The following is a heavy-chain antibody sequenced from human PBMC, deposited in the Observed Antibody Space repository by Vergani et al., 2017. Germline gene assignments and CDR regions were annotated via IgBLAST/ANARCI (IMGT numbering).Heavy chain of an antibody. CDR2: INSDGDST. J-gene: IGHJ6*02. CDR3: ASLRYFDWLSPWDYYGMDV. Sequence: EVQLLESGGGLVQPGGSLRLTCAASEFTFSNYAMNWVRQAPGKGLEWVSRINSDGDSTSYADSVKGRFTISRDNAKNSLYLQMNSLRAEDTAVYYCASLRYFDWLSPWDYYGMDVWGQGTTVTVSS. V-gene: IGHV3-23*01. D-gene: IGHD3-9*01. CDR1: EFTFSNYA.